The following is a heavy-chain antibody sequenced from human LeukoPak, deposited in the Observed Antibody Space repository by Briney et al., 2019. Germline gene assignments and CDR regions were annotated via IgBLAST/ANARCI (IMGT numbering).Heavy chain of an antibody. CDR2: IKQDGSEK. J-gene: IGHJ5*02. CDR3: ARDRASGWYYWFDP. Sequence: GGSLRLSCAASGFTFSSYWMSWVRQAPGKGLEWVANIKQDGSEKYYVDSVKGRFTISRDNAKNSPYLQMNSLRAEDTAVYYCARDRASGWYYWFDPWGQGTLVTVSS. V-gene: IGHV3-7*01. D-gene: IGHD6-19*01. CDR1: GFTFSSYW.